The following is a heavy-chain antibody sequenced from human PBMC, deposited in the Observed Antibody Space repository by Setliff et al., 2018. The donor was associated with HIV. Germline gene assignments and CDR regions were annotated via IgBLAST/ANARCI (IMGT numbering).Heavy chain of an antibody. J-gene: IGHJ3*02. CDR1: GNTFTNYA. CDR2: INTNTGNP. V-gene: IGHV7-4-1*02. CDR3: ARERGGVTMIVVVNDAFDI. Sequence: KASGNTFTNYAMNWVRQAPGQGLEWMGWINTNTGNPMYAQGFTGRFVFSLDTSASTAYLQISSLKAEDTAVYYCARERGGVTMIVVVNDAFDIWGQGTMVTVSS. D-gene: IGHD3-22*01.